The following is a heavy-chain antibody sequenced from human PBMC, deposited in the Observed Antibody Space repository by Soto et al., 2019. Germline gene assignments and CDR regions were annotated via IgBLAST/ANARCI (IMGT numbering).Heavy chain of an antibody. CDR2: IFPGDSDI. CDR1: GYSFTSYW. D-gene: IGHD6-19*01. Sequence: EVQLAQSGAEVKKTGESLKISCKGSGYSFTSYWIGWVRQVPGKGPEWMGIIFPGDSDIKYSPSFQGQVTISADKSTSTAYLQWSSLKASDSAMYYCARNAPMAGNTVDYWGQGTLVTVSS. J-gene: IGHJ4*02. CDR3: ARNAPMAGNTVDY. V-gene: IGHV5-51*01.